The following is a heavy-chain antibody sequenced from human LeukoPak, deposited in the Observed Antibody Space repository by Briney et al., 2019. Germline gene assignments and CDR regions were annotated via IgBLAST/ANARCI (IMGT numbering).Heavy chain of an antibody. CDR1: GGSFSGYY. CDR2: INHSGST. J-gene: IGHJ4*02. CDR3: ARPGGPIIAVAGYYDY. D-gene: IGHD6-19*01. Sequence: SETLSLTCAVYGGSFSGYYWSWIRQPPGKGLEWIGEINHSGSTNYNPSLKSRVTISVDTSKNQFSLKLSSVTAADTAVYYCARPGGPIIAVAGYYDYWGQGTLVTVSS. V-gene: IGHV4-34*01.